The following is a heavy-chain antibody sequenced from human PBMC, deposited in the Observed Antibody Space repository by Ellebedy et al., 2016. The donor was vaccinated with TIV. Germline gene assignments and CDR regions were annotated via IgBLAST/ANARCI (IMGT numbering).Heavy chain of an antibody. Sequence: SETLSLTCTVSGGSISSSSYYWGWIRQPPGKGLEWIGSIYYSGTTYYNPSLKSRVTISVDTSKNQFSLKLSSVTAADTAVYYCARHPTGLPDLFDYWGQGTLVTVSS. CDR3: ARHPTGLPDLFDY. CDR1: GGSISSSSYY. J-gene: IGHJ4*02. D-gene: IGHD5/OR15-5a*01. CDR2: IYYSGTT. V-gene: IGHV4-39*01.